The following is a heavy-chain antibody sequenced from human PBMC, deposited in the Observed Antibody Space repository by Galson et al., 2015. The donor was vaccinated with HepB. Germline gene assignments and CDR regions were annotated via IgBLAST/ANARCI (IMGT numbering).Heavy chain of an antibody. CDR3: ARGGWYANAFDI. CDR2: IYGFNGNT. Sequence: SVKASCKASGYIFTSSGISWVRQAPGKGLEWMGWIYGFNGNTNYAQRLQGRVTMTTDTSTTTAYMELRRLTSDDTAVYYCARGGWYANAFDIWGQGTMVTVSS. V-gene: IGHV1-18*01. J-gene: IGHJ3*02. CDR1: GYIFTSSG. D-gene: IGHD6-19*01.